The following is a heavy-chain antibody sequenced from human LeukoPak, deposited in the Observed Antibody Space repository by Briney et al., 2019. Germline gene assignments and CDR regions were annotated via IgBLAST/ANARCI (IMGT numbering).Heavy chain of an antibody. V-gene: IGHV1-69*13. CDR1: GGTFSSYA. J-gene: IGHJ4*02. CDR2: VIPIFGTA. CDR3: GALFAPPEFNRIVGATTTDY. Sequence: SVKVSCKASGGTFSSYAISWVRQAPGQGLEWMGGVIPIFGTANYAQKFQGRVTITADESTSTAYMELSSLRSEDTAVYYCGALFAPPEFNRIVGATTTDYWGQGTLVTVSS. D-gene: IGHD1-26*01.